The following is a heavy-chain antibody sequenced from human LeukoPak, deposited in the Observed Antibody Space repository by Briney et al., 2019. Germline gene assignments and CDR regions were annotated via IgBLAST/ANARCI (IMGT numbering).Heavy chain of an antibody. Sequence: GGSLRLSCAASGFTFDDHAMHWVRQAPGKGLEWVSGISWNSGSIGYADSVKGRFTISRDNAKNSLYLQMNSLRAEDMALYYCAKDMGDGYNQRGFDYWGQGTLVTVSS. CDR3: AKDMGDGYNQRGFDY. V-gene: IGHV3-9*03. CDR2: ISWNSGSI. J-gene: IGHJ4*02. CDR1: GFTFDDHA. D-gene: IGHD5-24*01.